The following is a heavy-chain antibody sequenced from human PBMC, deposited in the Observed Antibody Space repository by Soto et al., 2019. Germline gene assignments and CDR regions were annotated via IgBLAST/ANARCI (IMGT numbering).Heavy chain of an antibody. CDR1: GDSISSSY. CDR2: IYYSGST. Sequence: PSETLSLICTVSGDSISSSYWSWIRQPPGRGLEWIGYIYYSGSTNYNPSLKSRVTMSVDTSSNQFSLRLSSVTAADTAVYYCARKKTNWFDPWGQGTLVTVSS. J-gene: IGHJ5*02. CDR3: ARKKTNWFDP. V-gene: IGHV4-59*08.